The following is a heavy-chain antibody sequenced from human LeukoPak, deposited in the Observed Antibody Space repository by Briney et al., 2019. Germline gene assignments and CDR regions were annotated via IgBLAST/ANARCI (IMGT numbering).Heavy chain of an antibody. J-gene: IGHJ5*02. CDR1: GYTFTGYY. CDR3: ARTIVGATNWFDP. CDR2: INPNSGGT. D-gene: IGHD1-26*01. Sequence: VKVSCKASGYTFTGYYMHWVRQAPGQGLEWMGWINPNSGGTNYAQKFQGRVTMTRDTSISTAYMELSRLRSDDTAVYYCARTIVGATNWFDPWGQGTLVTVSS. V-gene: IGHV1-2*02.